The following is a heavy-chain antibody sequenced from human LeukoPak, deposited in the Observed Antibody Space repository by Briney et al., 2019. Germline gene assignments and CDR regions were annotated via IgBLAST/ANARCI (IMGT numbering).Heavy chain of an antibody. CDR1: GITFSNYA. V-gene: IGHV3-23*01. CDR3: AGRPTGYSSGYIH. CDR2: ISGSAHKI. Sequence: GGSLRLSCVASGITFSNYAVSWVRQAPEKGLDWVSVISGSAHKIRYADSVKGRFTISRDNSENIVYLQMNNPRVEDTAVYYCAGRPTGYSSGYIHWGQGTLVTVSS. J-gene: IGHJ4*02. D-gene: IGHD5-18*01.